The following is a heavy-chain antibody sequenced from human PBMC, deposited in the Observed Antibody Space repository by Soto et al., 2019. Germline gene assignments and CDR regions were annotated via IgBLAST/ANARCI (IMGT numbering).Heavy chain of an antibody. CDR3: ARVMLGSTTKDPDY. D-gene: IGHD3-10*01. CDR2: IKQDEIDI. J-gene: IGHJ4*02. CDR1: GFTFSNYW. V-gene: IGHV3-7*04. Sequence: DVQLVESGGGLVQPGGSLRLSCVASGFTFSNYWMSWVRQAPGKGLEWVANIKQDEIDIHYVDSVKGRFSISRDNAKNSLYLQMNGLRVEDTAVYYFARVMLGSTTKDPDYWGPGTLVTVSS.